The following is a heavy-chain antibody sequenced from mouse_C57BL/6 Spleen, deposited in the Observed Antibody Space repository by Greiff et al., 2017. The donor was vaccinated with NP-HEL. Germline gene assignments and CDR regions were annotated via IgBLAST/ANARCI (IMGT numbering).Heavy chain of an antibody. Sequence: EVQLQQSGPELVKPGASVKISCKASGYSFTGYYMNWVKQSPEKSLEWIGEINPSTGGTTYNQKFKAKATLTVDKSSSTAYMQLKSLTSEDSAVYYCAHHSSGLYYFDYWGQGTTLTVSS. V-gene: IGHV1-42*01. CDR1: GYSFTGYY. CDR3: AHHSSGLYYFDY. CDR2: INPSTGGT. J-gene: IGHJ2*01. D-gene: IGHD3-2*02.